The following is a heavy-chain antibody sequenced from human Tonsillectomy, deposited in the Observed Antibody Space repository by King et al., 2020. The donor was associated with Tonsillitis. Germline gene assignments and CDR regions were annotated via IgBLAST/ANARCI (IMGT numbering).Heavy chain of an antibody. Sequence: VQLQQWGEGLLKPSETLSLTCAVYGGSFSGYYWTWIRQPPGKGLEWIGEINHSGNTIYNPSLKSRVTISVDTSKNQFSLNLTSVTAADTAVYFCARGHYGEMGFDYWGQGTLVTVSS. J-gene: IGHJ4*02. CDR2: INHSGNT. CDR3: ARGHYGEMGFDY. V-gene: IGHV4-34*01. CDR1: GGSFSGYY. D-gene: IGHD4-17*01.